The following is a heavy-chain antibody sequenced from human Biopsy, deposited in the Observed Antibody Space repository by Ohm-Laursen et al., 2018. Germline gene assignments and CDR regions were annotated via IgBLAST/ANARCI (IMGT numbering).Heavy chain of an antibody. V-gene: IGHV4-4*07. CDR3: ARDYGLELGGLEAFDI. D-gene: IGHD1-7*01. J-gene: IGHJ3*02. CDR1: GGSLKNYY. CDR2: VHTSGST. Sequence: PGTLSLTCTVSGGSLKNYYWSWIRQPAGKGLEWIGRVHTSGSTSYNPSLESRVTMSVVTSKNQFSLKVTSMTAADTALYYCARDYGLELGGLEAFDIWGQGTMVTVSS.